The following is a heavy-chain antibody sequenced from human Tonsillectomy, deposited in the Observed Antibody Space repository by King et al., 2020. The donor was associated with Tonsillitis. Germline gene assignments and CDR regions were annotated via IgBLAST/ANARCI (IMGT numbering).Heavy chain of an antibody. CDR3: ARASFLWSCYSSDY. CDR2: INPSGGST. Sequence: QLVQSGAEVKKPGASVRVSCKASGYTFTSFFMHWVRQAPGQGLEWMGIINPSGGSTSYAQKFQGRVTMTRDTSTSTAYMEVSSLRSEDTAVYYCARASFLWSCYSSDYWGQGTLVTVSS. J-gene: IGHJ4*02. CDR1: GYTFTSFF. V-gene: IGHV1-46*01. D-gene: IGHD3-3*01.